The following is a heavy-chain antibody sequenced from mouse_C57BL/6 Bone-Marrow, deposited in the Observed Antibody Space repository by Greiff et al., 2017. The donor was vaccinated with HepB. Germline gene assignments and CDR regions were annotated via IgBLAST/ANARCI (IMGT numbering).Heavy chain of an antibody. J-gene: IGHJ2*01. CDR2: IDPSDSYT. CDR3: ARVEIPIYYYGSSLYYFDY. Sequence: QVQLQQSGAELVKPGASVKLSCKASGYTFTSYWMQWVKQRPGQGLEWIGEIDPSDSYTNYNQKFKGKATLTVDTSSSTAYMQLSSLTSEDSAVYYCARVEIPIYYYGSSLYYFDYWGQGTTLTVSS. D-gene: IGHD1-1*01. V-gene: IGHV1-50*01. CDR1: GYTFTSYW.